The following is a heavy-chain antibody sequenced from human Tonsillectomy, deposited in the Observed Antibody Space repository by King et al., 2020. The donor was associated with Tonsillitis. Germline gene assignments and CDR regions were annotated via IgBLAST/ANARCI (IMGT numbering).Heavy chain of an antibody. CDR1: GFNXNIND. CDR3: AKXSGXYDY. D-gene: IGHD1-26*01. CDR2: ISGSGANT. Sequence: VQLVESGGGLVQPGGSLRLSCEASGFNXNINDMTWVRQAPGKGLEWLSGISGSGANTYYADSVKGRFTISRDNSKNTLYLQMNSLRVEDTAVYYCAKXSGXYDYXGQGTLVXVXS. V-gene: IGHV3-23*04. J-gene: IGHJ4*02.